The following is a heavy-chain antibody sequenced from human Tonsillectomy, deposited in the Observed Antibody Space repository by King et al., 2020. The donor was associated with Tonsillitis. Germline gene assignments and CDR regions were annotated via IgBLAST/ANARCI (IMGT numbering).Heavy chain of an antibody. Sequence: VQLVESGGGLVQPGRSLRLSCAASGFTFDDYAMHWVRQAPGKGLEWVSGISWNSGSIGYADSVKGRFTISRDNAKNSLYLQMNSLRPEDTALYYCAKDIVYSIGWESAFDIWGQGTMVTVSS. V-gene: IGHV3-9*01. J-gene: IGHJ3*02. CDR1: GFTFDDYA. D-gene: IGHD6-19*01. CDR2: ISWNSGSI. CDR3: AKDIVYSIGWESAFDI.